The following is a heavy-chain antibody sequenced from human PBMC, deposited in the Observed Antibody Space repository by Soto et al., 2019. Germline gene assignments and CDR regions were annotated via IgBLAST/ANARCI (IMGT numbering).Heavy chain of an antibody. V-gene: IGHV1-3*01. Sequence: QVQLVQSGAEVKKPGASVKVSCKASGYTFTNYAMHWVRQAPGQRLEWMGWINAGNGNAKYSQNFQGRVTITRDTSASTAYMELSSLTSEDTAVYYCARDRGLDYWGQGTLVTVSS. CDR1: GYTFTNYA. J-gene: IGHJ4*02. CDR3: ARDRGLDY. CDR2: INAGNGNA. D-gene: IGHD5-12*01.